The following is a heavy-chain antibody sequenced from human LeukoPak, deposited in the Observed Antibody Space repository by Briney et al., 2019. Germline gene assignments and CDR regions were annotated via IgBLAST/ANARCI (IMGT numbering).Heavy chain of an antibody. CDR3: ARSLTY. Sequence: SETLSLTCTVSGGSISSRSHCWGWIRQPPGKGLEWIGTMFYSGSTYYNPSLKSRVAISVDTSENQFSLELNSVTAADTAVYYCARSLTYWGQGTLVTVSS. CDR2: MFYSGST. D-gene: IGHD2-8*01. CDR1: GGSISSRSHC. V-gene: IGHV4-39*07. J-gene: IGHJ4*02.